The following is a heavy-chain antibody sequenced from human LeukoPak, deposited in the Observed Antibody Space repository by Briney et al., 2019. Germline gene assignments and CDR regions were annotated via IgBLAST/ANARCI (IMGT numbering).Heavy chain of an antibody. CDR1: GYTFTSYG. CDR3: ARDRVMVGGVIIPNWFDP. CDR2: ISAYNGNT. D-gene: IGHD3-10*01. V-gene: IGHV1-18*01. J-gene: IGHJ5*02. Sequence: GASVKVSCKASGYTFTSYGISWVRQAPGQGLEWMGWISAYNGNTNYAQRLQGRVTMTTDTSTSTAYMELRSLRSDDTAVYYCARDRVMVGGVIIPNWFDPWGQGTLVTVSS.